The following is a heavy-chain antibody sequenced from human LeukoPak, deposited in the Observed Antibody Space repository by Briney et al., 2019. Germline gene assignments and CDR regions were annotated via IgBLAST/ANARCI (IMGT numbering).Heavy chain of an antibody. CDR1: GYTFTSYG. CDR2: ISAYNGNT. V-gene: IGHV1-18*01. Sequence: ASVKVSCKASGYTFTSYGISWVRQAPGQGLEWMGWISAYNGNTNSAQKLQGRVTMTTDTSTSTAYMELRSLRSDDTAVYYCARDSELRYCSGGSRSFDYWGQGTLVTVSP. J-gene: IGHJ4*02. CDR3: ARDSELRYCSGGSRSFDY. D-gene: IGHD2-15*01.